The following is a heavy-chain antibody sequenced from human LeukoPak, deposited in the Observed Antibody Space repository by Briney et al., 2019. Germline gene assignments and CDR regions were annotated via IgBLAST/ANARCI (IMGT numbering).Heavy chain of an antibody. V-gene: IGHV4-34*01. CDR3: ARRCTSTTCYTGFDY. CDR1: GGSFSGYY. Sequence: SETLSLTCAVYGGSFSGYYWSWIRQPPGEGLEWIGSIYYSGSAYYNPSLKSRVTISADTSKNQFSLKLSSVTAADTAVYYCARRCTSTTCYTGFDYWGQGTLVTVSS. J-gene: IGHJ4*02. D-gene: IGHD2-2*02. CDR2: IYYSGSA.